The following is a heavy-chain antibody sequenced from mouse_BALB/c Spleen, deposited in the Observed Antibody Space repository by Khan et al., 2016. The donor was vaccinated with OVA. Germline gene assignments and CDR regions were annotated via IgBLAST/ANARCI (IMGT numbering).Heavy chain of an antibody. V-gene: IGHV1S81*02. J-gene: IGHJ2*01. CDR1: GYTLTSYW. D-gene: IGHD2-1*01. CDR2: INPSNGRT. Sequence: QVQLQQPGAELVNPGASVNLSCKASGYTLTSYWMHWVKQRPGQGIEWIGEINPSNGRTNYNEKFKSKAPLTVDNYSSTAYMQRSSPTAEDSAVYYWARLLRNLDNWGQGTTLTGSS. CDR3: ARLLRNLDN.